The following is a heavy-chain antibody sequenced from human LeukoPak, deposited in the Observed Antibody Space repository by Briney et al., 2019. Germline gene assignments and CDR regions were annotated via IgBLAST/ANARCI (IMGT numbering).Heavy chain of an antibody. V-gene: IGHV3-7*04. CDR2: IKSDGSDK. CDR3: GRWGGGFDY. Sequence: PGGSLRLSCAASGFTFSRFWMGWVRQAPGKGLEWVANIKSDGSDKYFVDSVKGRFTISRDNAMNSLYLQMDSLRAEDTSVYFWGRWGGGFDYWGQGTLVTVSS. D-gene: IGHD3-16*01. J-gene: IGHJ4*02. CDR1: GFTFSRFW.